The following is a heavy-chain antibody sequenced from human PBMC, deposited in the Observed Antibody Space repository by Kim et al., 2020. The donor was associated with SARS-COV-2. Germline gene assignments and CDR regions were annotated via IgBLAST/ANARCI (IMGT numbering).Heavy chain of an antibody. V-gene: IGHV1-46*01. CDR2: INPSGGST. D-gene: IGHD6-19*01. CDR1: GYTFTSYY. Sequence: ASVKVSCKASGYTFTSYYMHWVRQAPGQGLEWMGIINPSGGSTSYAQKFQGRVTMTRDTSTSTVYMELSSLRSEDTAVYYCARDRDQYSSGYLGWFDPWGQGTLVTVSS. J-gene: IGHJ5*02. CDR3: ARDRDQYSSGYLGWFDP.